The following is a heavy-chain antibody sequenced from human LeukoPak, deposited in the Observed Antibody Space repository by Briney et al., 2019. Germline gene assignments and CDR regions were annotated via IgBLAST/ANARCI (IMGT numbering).Heavy chain of an antibody. Sequence: SETLSLTCSVSGYSISSGYYWGWIRQPPGKGLEGNGCIYHSGSTYYNPSLKSRVTISVDTSKNQFSLKLSSVTAADTAVYYCARHIAVAALGFDPWGQGTLVIVSS. D-gene: IGHD6-19*01. V-gene: IGHV4-38-2*01. J-gene: IGHJ5*02. CDR3: ARHIAVAALGFDP. CDR2: IYHSGST. CDR1: GYSISSGYY.